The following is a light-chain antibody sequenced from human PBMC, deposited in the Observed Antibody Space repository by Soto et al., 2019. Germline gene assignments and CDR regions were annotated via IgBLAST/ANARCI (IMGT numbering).Light chain of an antibody. CDR3: QSYDSSLSVWV. J-gene: IGLJ3*02. V-gene: IGLV1-40*01. CDR2: ANS. Sequence: QSVLTQPPSVSGAPGQRVTISCTGSSSNTGAGYDVHWYQQFPGTVPKLLIYANSNRPSGVPDRFSGYKSGTSASLAITGLQAEDGADYYCQSYDSSLSVWVFGGGTQLTVL. CDR1: SSNTGAGYD.